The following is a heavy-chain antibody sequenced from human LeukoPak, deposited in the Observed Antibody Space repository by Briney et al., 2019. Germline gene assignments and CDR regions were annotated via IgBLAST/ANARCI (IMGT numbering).Heavy chain of an antibody. Sequence: SETLSLTCAVYGGSFSGYYWSWIRQPPGKGLEWIGEINHSGSTNYNPSLKSRVTISVDTSKNQFSLKLSSVTAADTAVYYCARGGRITMVRGVIITPQGFDYWGQGTLVTVSS. CDR3: ARGGRITMVRGVIITPQGFDY. D-gene: IGHD3-10*01. CDR2: INHSGST. J-gene: IGHJ4*02. V-gene: IGHV4-34*01. CDR1: GGSFSGYY.